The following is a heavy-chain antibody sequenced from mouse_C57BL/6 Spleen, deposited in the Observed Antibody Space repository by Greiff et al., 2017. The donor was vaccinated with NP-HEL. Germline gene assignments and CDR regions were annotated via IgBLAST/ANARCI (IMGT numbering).Heavy chain of an antibody. CDR2: IWRGGST. CDR3: AKNSDGYRAWFAY. J-gene: IGHJ3*01. CDR1: GFSLTSYG. Sequence: QVQLKESGPGLVQPSQSLSITCTVSGFSLTSYGVHWVRQSPGKGLEWLGVIWRGGSTDYNAAFMSRLSITKDNSKSQVFFKMNSLQADDTAIYYCAKNSDGYRAWFAYWGQGTLVTVSA. V-gene: IGHV2-5*01. D-gene: IGHD2-3*01.